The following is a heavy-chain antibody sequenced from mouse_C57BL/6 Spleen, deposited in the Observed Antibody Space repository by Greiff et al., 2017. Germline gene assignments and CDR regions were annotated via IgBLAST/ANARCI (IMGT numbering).Heavy chain of an antibody. CDR3: ARDYGSSYVGFFDY. CDR1: GYTFTSYW. D-gene: IGHD1-1*01. V-gene: IGHV1-69*01. J-gene: IGHJ2*01. Sequence: QVQLQQPGAELVMPGASVKLSCKASGYTFTSYWMHWVKQRPGQGLEWIGEIDPSESYTNYNQKFKGKSTLTVDKSSSTAYMQLSSLTSEDSAVYYCARDYGSSYVGFFDYWGQGTTLTVSS. CDR2: IDPSESYT.